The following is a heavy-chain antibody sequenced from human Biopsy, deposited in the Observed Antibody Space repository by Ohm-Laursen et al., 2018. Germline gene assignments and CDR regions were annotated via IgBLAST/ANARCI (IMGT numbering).Heavy chain of an antibody. V-gene: IGHV1-2*02. CDR1: VDTFTGQT. Sequence: SLYASRNASVDTFTGQTLHWGRHVPRQGLEWMGWINPHSGTTTIAQDFQGRVTMTRDTSITTAYMELRRLRSDDTAVYYCAKGQDLRGGAEYFQHWGQGALVTVSS. CDR3: AKGQDLRGGAEYFQH. D-gene: IGHD2-15*01. J-gene: IGHJ1*01. CDR2: INPHSGTT.